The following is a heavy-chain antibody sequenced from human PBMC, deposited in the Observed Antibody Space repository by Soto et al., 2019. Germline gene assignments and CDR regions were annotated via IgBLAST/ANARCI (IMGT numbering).Heavy chain of an antibody. CDR1: GYTFTSYA. J-gene: IGHJ4*02. CDR3: ARVLRIAAAGTWAYFDY. D-gene: IGHD6-13*01. V-gene: IGHV1-3*01. CDR2: INAGNGNT. Sequence: GASVKVSCKASGYTFTSYAMHWVRQAPGQRLEWMGWINAGNGNTKYSQKFQGRVTITRDTSASTAYMELSSLRSEDTAVYYCARVLRIAAAGTWAYFDYWGQGTLVTVSS.